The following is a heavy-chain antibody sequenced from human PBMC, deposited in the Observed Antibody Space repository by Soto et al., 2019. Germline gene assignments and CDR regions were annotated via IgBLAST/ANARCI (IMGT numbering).Heavy chain of an antibody. Sequence: ASVKVSCKASGYTFTSYGISWVRQAPGQGLEWMGWISAYNGNTNYAQKLQGRVTMTTDTSTSTAYMELRSLRSDDTAVYYCARAGIEWDSGGYFAIDIWGQGTMVTVSS. V-gene: IGHV1-18*01. CDR2: ISAYNGNT. CDR1: GYTFTSYG. J-gene: IGHJ3*02. CDR3: ARAGIEWDSGGYFAIDI. D-gene: IGHD1-26*01.